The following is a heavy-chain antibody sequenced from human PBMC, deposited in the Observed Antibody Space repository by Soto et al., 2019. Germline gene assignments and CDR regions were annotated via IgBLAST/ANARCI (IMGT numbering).Heavy chain of an antibody. D-gene: IGHD6-6*01. V-gene: IGHV3-30-3*01. J-gene: IGHJ6*02. CDR3: ARQGMAARKFFSTYLDV. CDR2: ISYDASNK. CDR1: GFTFRDYA. Sequence: QVELVESGGGVVQPGTSLRLSCAASGFTFRDYAMHWVRQAPGKGLEWVTLISYDASNKLLADSVKGRFTISRDNSKNTLYLEMNSLRVEDTGLYSCARQGMAARKFFSTYLDVWGQGNIVIVTS.